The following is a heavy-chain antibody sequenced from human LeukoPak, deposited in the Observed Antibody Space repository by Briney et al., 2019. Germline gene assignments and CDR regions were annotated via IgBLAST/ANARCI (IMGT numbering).Heavy chain of an antibody. D-gene: IGHD3-10*01. CDR2: IIPIFGTA. CDR3: ASHYYGSGSYDY. V-gene: IGHV1-69*13. J-gene: IGHJ4*02. Sequence: GASVKVSCKASGGTFSSYAISWVRQAPGQGLEWMGGIIPIFGTANYAQKFQDRVTITADESTSTAYMELSGLRSEDTAVYYCASHYYGSGSYDYWGEGTLVTVSS. CDR1: GGTFSSYA.